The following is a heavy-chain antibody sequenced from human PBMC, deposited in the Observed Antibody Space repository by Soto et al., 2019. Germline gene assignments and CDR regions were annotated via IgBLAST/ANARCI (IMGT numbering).Heavy chain of an antibody. D-gene: IGHD4-17*01. V-gene: IGHV1-69*10. CDR1: GGTFSSYA. Sequence: SVKVSCKASGGTFSSYAISWVRQAPGQGLEWMGGIIPILGTANYAQKFQGRVTITADKSTSTAYMELSSLRSEDTAVYYCASADDYGDYFFDYWGQGTLVTVSS. CDR2: IIPILGTA. J-gene: IGHJ4*02. CDR3: ASADDYGDYFFDY.